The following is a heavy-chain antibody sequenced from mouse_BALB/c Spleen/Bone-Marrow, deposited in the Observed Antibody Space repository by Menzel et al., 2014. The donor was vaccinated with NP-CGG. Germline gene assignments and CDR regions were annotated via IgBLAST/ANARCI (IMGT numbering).Heavy chain of an antibody. CDR2: ISIGDGST. D-gene: IGHD1-1*01. Sequence: EVQGVEPGGGLVQPGGSLKLSCATFGFTFSDYYMYWVRQTPDMRLEWVAYISIGDGSTFYPDTVKGRFTISRDNAKNALYRQMSRLKSEDTAMYYCARESYGYAMDYGGQGTSVTVSS. V-gene: IGHV5-12*02. J-gene: IGHJ4*01. CDR3: ARESYGYAMDY. CDR1: GFTFSDYY.